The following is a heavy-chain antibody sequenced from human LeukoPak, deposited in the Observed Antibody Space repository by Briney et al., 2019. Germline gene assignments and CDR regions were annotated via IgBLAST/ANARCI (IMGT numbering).Heavy chain of an antibody. D-gene: IGHD2-8*01. V-gene: IGHV3-21*01. CDR2: ISSGSSYI. CDR1: GFTFSSYG. Sequence: GGSLRLSCAASGFTFSSYGMSWVRQAPGKGLEWVSSISSGSSYIYYADSVKGRFTISRDNAKNSLYLQMNSLRAEDTAVYYCARDVGVSGSDYWGQGTLVTVSS. J-gene: IGHJ4*02. CDR3: ARDVGVSGSDY.